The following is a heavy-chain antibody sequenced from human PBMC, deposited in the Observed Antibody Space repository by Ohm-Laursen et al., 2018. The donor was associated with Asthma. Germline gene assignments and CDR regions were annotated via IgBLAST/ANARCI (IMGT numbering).Heavy chain of an antibody. CDR2: IKPDGTEN. J-gene: IGHJ4*02. D-gene: IGHD2-15*01. V-gene: IGHV3-7*05. CDR3: ARDYEVVVVAGGMDY. CDR1: GFPFNTSW. Sequence: SLRLSCSASGFPFNTSWMTWVRQVPGKGLEWVANIKPDGTENAYLDSVRGRFTISKDNAKNSLFLQMNSLRGEDTALYYCARDYEVVVVAGGMDYWGQGTLVTVSS.